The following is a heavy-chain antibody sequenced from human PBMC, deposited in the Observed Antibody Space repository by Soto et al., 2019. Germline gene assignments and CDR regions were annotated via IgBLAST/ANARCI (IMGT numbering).Heavy chain of an antibody. CDR3: ARVGVVRGVMPDF. J-gene: IGHJ4*02. CDR2: INAGNGNT. D-gene: IGHD3-10*01. Sequence: QVQLVQSGAEVEKPGASVKVSCKASGYTFTIYAIHWVRQAPGQSLEWMGWINAGNGNTKYSQKFQGRVTITRDTSASTAYMELSSLRAEDTAVYYCARVGVVRGVMPDFWGQGTLVTVSS. CDR1: GYTFTIYA. V-gene: IGHV1-3*01.